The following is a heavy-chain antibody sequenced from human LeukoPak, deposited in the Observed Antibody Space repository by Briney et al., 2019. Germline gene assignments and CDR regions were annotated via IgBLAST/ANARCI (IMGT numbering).Heavy chain of an antibody. Sequence: GGSLRLSCAASGFTFSSYWMSWVRQAPGKGLEWVANIKQDGSEKYYVDSVKGRFTISRDDAKNSLYLQMNSLRAEDTAVYYCARGSGWYYLVRDEYFQHWGQGTLVTVSS. CDR1: GFTFSSYW. J-gene: IGHJ1*01. D-gene: IGHD6-19*01. V-gene: IGHV3-7*01. CDR3: ARGSGWYYLVRDEYFQH. CDR2: IKQDGSEK.